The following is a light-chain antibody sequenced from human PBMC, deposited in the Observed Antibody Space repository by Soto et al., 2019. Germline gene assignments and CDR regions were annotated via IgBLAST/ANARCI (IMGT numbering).Light chain of an antibody. CDR1: KIGSKS. J-gene: IGLJ2*01. CDR2: DDS. Sequence: SYELTQPPSVSVAPGQTASITGGGDKIGSKSVHWYQQKKSGQAPVLVVYDDSDRPSGIPERFSGSNSGNTATLTISRVEAGDEADYYCQVWDSSSDLGVFGGGTKLTVL. CDR3: QVWDSSSDLGV. V-gene: IGLV3-21*02.